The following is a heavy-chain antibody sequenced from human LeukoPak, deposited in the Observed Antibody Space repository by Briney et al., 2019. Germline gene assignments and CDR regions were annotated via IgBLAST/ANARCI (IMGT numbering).Heavy chain of an antibody. J-gene: IGHJ6*02. CDR2: INTNTGNP. CDR1: GYTFTSYY. Sequence: GASVKVSCKASGYTFTSYYMHWVRQAPGQGLEWMGWINTNTGNPTYAQGFTGRFVFSLDTSVSTAYLQISSLKAEDTAVYYCATLGWGSGYDMDYYYYGMDVWGQGTTVTVSS. CDR3: ATLGWGSGYDMDYYYYGMDV. D-gene: IGHD5-12*01. V-gene: IGHV7-4-1*02.